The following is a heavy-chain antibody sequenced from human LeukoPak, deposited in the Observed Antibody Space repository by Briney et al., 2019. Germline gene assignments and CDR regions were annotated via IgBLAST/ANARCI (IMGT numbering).Heavy chain of an antibody. CDR3: ARDAIVGATYFDY. D-gene: IGHD1-26*01. J-gene: IGHJ4*02. CDR1: GGSISSGSYY. V-gene: IGHV4-61*02. Sequence: PSQTLSLTCTVSGGSISSGSYYWSWIRQPAGKGLEWIGRIYTSGSTNYNPSLKSQVTISVDTSKNQFSLKLSSVTAADTAVYYCARDAIVGATYFDYWGQGTLVTVSS. CDR2: IYTSGST.